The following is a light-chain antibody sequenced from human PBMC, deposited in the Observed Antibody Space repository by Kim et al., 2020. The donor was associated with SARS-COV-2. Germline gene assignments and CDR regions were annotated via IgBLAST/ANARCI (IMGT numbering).Light chain of an antibody. CDR2: DVS. V-gene: IGLV2-14*01. J-gene: IGLJ3*02. Sequence: QSALTQPASVSGSPGQSITISCTGTSSDVGGYNYVSWYQQHPGKAPKLMIYDVSKRPSGVSNRFSGSKSGNTASLTISGLQAEDEADYYCNSYTSSSRVFGGGTQLTVL. CDR3: NSYTSSSRV. CDR1: SSDVGGYNY.